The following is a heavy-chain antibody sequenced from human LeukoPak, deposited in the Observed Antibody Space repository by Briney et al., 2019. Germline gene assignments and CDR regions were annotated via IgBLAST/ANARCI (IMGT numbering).Heavy chain of an antibody. J-gene: IGHJ6*02. CDR1: GGSVSTYY. CDR2: IYYSGST. V-gene: IGHV4-59*02. Sequence: SETLSLTCSVSGGSVSTYYWSWIRQPPGKGLEWIAYIYYSGSTNYNPSLTSRVTISVDTSKNQFSQKLTSVTAADTAVYYCARSMTTMTPWDFFYNGMDVWGQGTTVTVSS. CDR3: ARSMTTMTPWDFFYNGMDV. D-gene: IGHD4-17*01.